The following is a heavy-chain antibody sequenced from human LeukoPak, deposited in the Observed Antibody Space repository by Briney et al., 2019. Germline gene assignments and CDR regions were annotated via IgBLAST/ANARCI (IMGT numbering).Heavy chain of an antibody. CDR1: GFTFDDYA. V-gene: IGHV3-9*01. D-gene: IGHD1-1*01. CDR2: ISWNSGSI. J-gene: IGHJ4*02. CDR3: AKDLRGWNDVY. Sequence: GGSLRLSCAASGFTFDDYAMHWVRQAPGKGLEWVSGISWNSGSIGYADSVKGRFTISRDNAKNSLYLQMNSLRAEDTAVYYCAKDLRGWNDVYWGQGTLVTVSS.